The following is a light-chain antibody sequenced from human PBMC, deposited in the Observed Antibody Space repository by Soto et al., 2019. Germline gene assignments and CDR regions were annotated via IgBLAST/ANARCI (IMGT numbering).Light chain of an antibody. V-gene: IGLV2-14*01. CDR2: DVS. J-gene: IGLJ1*01. CDR3: SSYTSSSTIYV. CDR1: SSDVGGYNY. Sequence: QSVLTQPASVSGSPGQSITISCTGTSSDVGGYNYVSWYQQHPGKAPKLMIYDVSNRPSGVSNRFSGSKSGNTASLTISGLQAEDEADYYCSSYTSSSTIYVFGTGTTVTVL.